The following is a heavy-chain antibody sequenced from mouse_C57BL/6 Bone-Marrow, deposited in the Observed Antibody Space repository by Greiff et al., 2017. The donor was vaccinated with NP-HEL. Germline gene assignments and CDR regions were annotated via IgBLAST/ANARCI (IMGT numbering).Heavy chain of an antibody. CDR2: IYPGSGGT. V-gene: IGHV1-55*01. CDR1: GYTFTSYW. J-gene: IGHJ4*01. D-gene: IGHD1-1*01. Sequence: VQLQQPGAELVKPGASVKMSCKASGYTFTSYWITWVKQRPGQGLEWIGDIYPGSGGTNYNEKFKGKATLTVDTSSSTAYMQLSSLTSEESAVYYCAREGSRRYYYAMDYWGQGTSVTVSS. CDR3: AREGSRRYYYAMDY.